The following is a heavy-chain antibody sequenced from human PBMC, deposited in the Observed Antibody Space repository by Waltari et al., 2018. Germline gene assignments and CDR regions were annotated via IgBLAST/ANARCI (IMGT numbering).Heavy chain of an antibody. CDR1: GFTFSSYA. CDR3: AKDTGLYYFDY. CDR2: ISGSGGST. D-gene: IGHD4-17*01. J-gene: IGHJ4*02. V-gene: IGHV3-23*01. Sequence: EVQLLESGGGLVQPGGSLRLSCAASGFTFSSYAMSWVRQAPGKGLEWVSAISGSGGSTHYEDSGKGRFTISRDNSKNTLYLQMNSLRAEDTAVYYCAKDTGLYYFDYWGQGTLVTVSS.